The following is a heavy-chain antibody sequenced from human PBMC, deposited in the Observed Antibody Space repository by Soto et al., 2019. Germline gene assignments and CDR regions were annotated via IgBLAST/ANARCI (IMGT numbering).Heavy chain of an antibody. J-gene: IGHJ5*02. D-gene: IGHD2-2*01. CDR3: AKDGVPAGSHNWLDP. Sequence: GGSLRLSCAASGFTFSSYAMSWVRQAPGKGLEWVSGISGSGGSTYYADSVKGRFTISRDNSKNTLYLQMNSLRAEDTAVYYCAKDGVPAGSHNWLDPWGQRTLVTVSS. CDR1: GFTFSSYA. V-gene: IGHV3-23*01. CDR2: ISGSGGST.